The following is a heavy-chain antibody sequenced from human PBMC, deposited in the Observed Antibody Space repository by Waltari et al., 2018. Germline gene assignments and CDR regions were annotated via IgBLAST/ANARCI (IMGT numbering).Heavy chain of an antibody. CDR2: ITAYKGNT. D-gene: IGHD5-12*01. CDR1: GYTFTSYG. J-gene: IGHJ4*02. V-gene: IGHV1-18*01. Sequence: QVQLVQSGAEVKKPGASVKVSCKASGYTFTSYGISWVRQATGLGLAWMGWITAYKGNTNYAKKRKGRVTMTTDTSTSTAYMELRSLRSDETAVYYGARVGDYSGAASDYWGQGTLVTVSS. CDR3: ARVGDYSGAASDY.